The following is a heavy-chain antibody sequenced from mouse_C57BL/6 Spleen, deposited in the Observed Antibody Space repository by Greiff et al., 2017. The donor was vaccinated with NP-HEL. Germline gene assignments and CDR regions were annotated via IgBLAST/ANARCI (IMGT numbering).Heavy chain of an antibody. V-gene: IGHV1-69*01. CDR2: IDPSDSYT. D-gene: IGHD2-3*01. J-gene: IGHJ2*01. Sequence: VQLQQPGAELVMPGASVKLSCKASGYTFTSYWMHWVKQRPGQGLEWIGEIDPSDSYTNYNQKFKGKSTLTVDKSSSTAYMQLSSLTSEDSAVYYCARVGVNDGYYFDYWGQGTTLTVSS. CDR3: ARVGVNDGYYFDY. CDR1: GYTFTSYW.